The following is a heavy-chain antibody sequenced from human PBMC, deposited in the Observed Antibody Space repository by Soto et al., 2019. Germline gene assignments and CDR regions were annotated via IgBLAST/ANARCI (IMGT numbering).Heavy chain of an antibody. CDR2: ISGSGGST. CDR3: AKEGIYYASSGYYYLEYPFDY. D-gene: IGHD3-22*01. V-gene: IGHV3-23*01. Sequence: GGSLRLSCAASGFTFSSYAMSWVRQAPGKGLEWVSAISGSGGSTYYADSVKGRFTISRDNSKNTLYLQMNSLRAEDTAVYYCAKEGIYYASSGYYYLEYPFDYWGQGTLVTVYS. CDR1: GFTFSSYA. J-gene: IGHJ4*02.